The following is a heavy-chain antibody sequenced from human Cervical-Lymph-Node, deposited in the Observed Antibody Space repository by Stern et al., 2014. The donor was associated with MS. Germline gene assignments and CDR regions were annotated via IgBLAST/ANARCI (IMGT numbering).Heavy chain of an antibody. CDR3: ARDTSSPERSDW. D-gene: IGHD1-1*01. V-gene: IGHV3-53*01. Sequence: VQLGQSGGGVIQPGGSLRLSCTASGFTVSRDYMTWVRQAPGKGLECVSLRTNVGSTFYTDSVKGRFTISRDDSKNTVYLHMTSLRAEDTAMYYCARDTSSPERSDWWGQGTLVTVSS. J-gene: IGHJ4*02. CDR2: RTNVGST. CDR1: GFTVSRDY.